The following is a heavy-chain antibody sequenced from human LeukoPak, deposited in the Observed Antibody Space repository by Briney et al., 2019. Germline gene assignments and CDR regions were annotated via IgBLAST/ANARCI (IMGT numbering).Heavy chain of an antibody. V-gene: IGHV3-21*01. J-gene: IGHJ4*02. D-gene: IGHD3-10*01. Sequence: TGGSLRLSCAASGFTFNTYSMNWVRQAPGRGLEWVSSISSSTTYTYYADSVKGRFTISRDNAKNSMYLQMNSLRAEDTAVYYCARGALVRGVIRYFDYWGQGSLVTVSS. CDR1: GFTFNTYS. CDR2: ISSSTTYT. CDR3: ARGALVRGVIRYFDY.